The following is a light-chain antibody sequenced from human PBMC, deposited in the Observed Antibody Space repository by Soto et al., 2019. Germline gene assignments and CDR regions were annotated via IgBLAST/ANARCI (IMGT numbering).Light chain of an antibody. CDR3: QQYGDSPPYT. Sequence: EIVLTQSPGTLSLSPGESTTLSCRASRGISSSYLAWYQQKPGQAPRLLIYAASTMATGIPDRFRGSGSATDFTLTISRLEPEDSAVYYCQQYGDSPPYTFGQGTKLEIK. CDR2: AAS. J-gene: IGKJ2*01. V-gene: IGKV3-20*01. CDR1: RGISSSY.